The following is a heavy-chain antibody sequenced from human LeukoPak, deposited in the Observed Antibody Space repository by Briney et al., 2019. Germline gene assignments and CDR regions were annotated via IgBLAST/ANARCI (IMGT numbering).Heavy chain of an antibody. V-gene: IGHV4-59*06. CDR1: GGSISSYY. CDR2: MYDREKT. CDR3: ARDSQTRLLLNDYDVFDV. J-gene: IGHJ3*01. Sequence: SETLSLTCTVSGGSISSYYWSWIRQPPGKGLEWIGYMYDREKTDYNPSLRSRVIISLDTSKNQFSLKLNSVTAADTAVYYCARDSQTRLLLNDYDVFDVWGQGTVVTVSS. D-gene: IGHD2-21*02.